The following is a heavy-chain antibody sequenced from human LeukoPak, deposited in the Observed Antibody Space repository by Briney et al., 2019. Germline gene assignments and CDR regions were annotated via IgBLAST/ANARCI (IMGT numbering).Heavy chain of an antibody. CDR1: GGSFSGYY. V-gene: IGHV4-34*01. CDR2: INHSGST. D-gene: IGHD5-18*01. J-gene: IGHJ4*02. CDR3: ARGLRIQLWFSPLYFDY. Sequence: SETLSLTCAVYGGSFSGYYWSWIRQPPGKGLEWIGEINHSGSTNYNPSLKSRVTISVDTSKNQFSLKLSSVTAADTAVYYCARGLRIQLWFSPLYFDYWGQGTLVTVSS.